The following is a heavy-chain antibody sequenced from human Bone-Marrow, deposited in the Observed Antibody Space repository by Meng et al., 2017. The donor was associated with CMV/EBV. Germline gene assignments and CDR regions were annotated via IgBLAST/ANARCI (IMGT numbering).Heavy chain of an antibody. Sequence: LSLTCAASGFTFSNAWMSWVRQAPGKGLEWVAIICYDGSNEYYADSVKGRFTISRNKSRNRIYLQMNSLRVEDTAVYYCAKGSGYYRGGNVMDVWGQGTTVTFSS. CDR3: AKGSGYYRGGNVMDV. CDR2: ICYDGSNE. J-gene: IGHJ6*02. CDR1: GFTFSNAW. D-gene: IGHD3-22*01. V-gene: IGHV3-33*08.